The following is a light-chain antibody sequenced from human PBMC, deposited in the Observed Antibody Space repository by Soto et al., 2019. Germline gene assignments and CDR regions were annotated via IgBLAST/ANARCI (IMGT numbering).Light chain of an antibody. CDR1: SSDVGSYNL. CDR2: EVS. J-gene: IGLJ2*01. CDR3: CSYAGSRTHVL. Sequence: QSAPTQPASVSGSPGQSITISCIGTSSDVGSYNLVSWYQQHPGKAPKVLIYEVSERPSGVSNRFSGSKSGNTASLTISGLQAEDEAEYYCCSYAGSRTHVLFGGGTQLTVL. V-gene: IGLV2-23*02.